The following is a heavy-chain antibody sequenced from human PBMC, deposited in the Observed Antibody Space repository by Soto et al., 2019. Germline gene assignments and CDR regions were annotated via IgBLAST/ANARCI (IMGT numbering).Heavy chain of an antibody. CDR3: AKLQGVATTEFDY. D-gene: IGHD5-12*01. J-gene: IGHJ4*02. Sequence: QVQLVESGGGVVQPGRSLRLSCAASGFTFSSYGMHWVRQAPGKGLEWVAVISYDGSNKYFADSVKGRFTISRDNSKNTLYLQMSSLRAEDTAVYYCAKLQGVATTEFDYWGQGTLVTVSS. V-gene: IGHV3-30*18. CDR1: GFTFSSYG. CDR2: ISYDGSNK.